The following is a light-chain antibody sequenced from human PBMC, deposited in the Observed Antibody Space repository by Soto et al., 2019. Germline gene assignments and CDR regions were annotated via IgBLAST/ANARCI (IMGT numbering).Light chain of an antibody. CDR3: CSFASSSTLYV. CDR1: ASDVGSSNL. Sequence: QSVLTQPASVSGSPGQSITISCTGTASDVGSSNLVSWYQQYPGKAPKLIIYEGRRRPSGVSGRFSGSKSGNTASLTISGLQAEDEADYYCCSFASSSTLYVFGTGTQLTVL. J-gene: IGLJ1*01. CDR2: EGR. V-gene: IGLV2-23*01.